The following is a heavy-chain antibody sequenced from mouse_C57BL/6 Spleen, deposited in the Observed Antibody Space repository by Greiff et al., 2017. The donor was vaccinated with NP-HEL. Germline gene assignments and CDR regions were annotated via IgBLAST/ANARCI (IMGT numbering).Heavy chain of an antibody. V-gene: IGHV1-7*01. J-gene: IGHJ2*01. Sequence: QVQLQQSGAELAKPGASVKLSCKASGYTFTSYWMHWVKQRPGQGLEWIGYINPSSGYTKYNQKFKDKATLTAAKSSSTAYMTLSSLTYEDSAVYYCARREVYYGSSYLYYLDYWGQGTTLTVSS. CDR3: ARREVYYGSSYLYYLDY. CDR1: GYTFTSYW. CDR2: INPSSGYT. D-gene: IGHD1-1*01.